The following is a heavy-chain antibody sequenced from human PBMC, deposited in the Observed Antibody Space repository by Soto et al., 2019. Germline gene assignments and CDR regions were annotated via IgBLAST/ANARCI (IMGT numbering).Heavy chain of an antibody. V-gene: IGHV4-39*01. J-gene: IGHJ5*02. D-gene: IGHD2-2*01. CDR1: GGSISSSSYY. Sequence: SETLSLTCTVSGGSISSSSYYWGWSRQPPGKGLGWIGSIYYSGSTYYNPSLKSRVTISVDTSKNQFSLKLSSVTAADTAVYYCARLGDLVVVPAATGGHNWFDPWGQGTLVTVSS. CDR3: ARLGDLVVVPAATGGHNWFDP. CDR2: IYYSGST.